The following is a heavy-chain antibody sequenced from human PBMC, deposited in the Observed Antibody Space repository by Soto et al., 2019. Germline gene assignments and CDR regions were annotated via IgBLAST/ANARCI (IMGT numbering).Heavy chain of an antibody. V-gene: IGHV1-2*04. CDR3: ARDVGQLVPYYYMDV. CDR2: INPNSGGT. D-gene: IGHD6-13*01. Sequence: ASVKVSCKASGYTFTGYYMHWVRQAPGQGLEWMGWINPNSGGTNYAQKFQGWVTMTRDTSISTAYMELSRLRSDDTAVYYCARDVGQLVPYYYMDVWGKGTTVTVSS. CDR1: GYTFTGYY. J-gene: IGHJ6*03.